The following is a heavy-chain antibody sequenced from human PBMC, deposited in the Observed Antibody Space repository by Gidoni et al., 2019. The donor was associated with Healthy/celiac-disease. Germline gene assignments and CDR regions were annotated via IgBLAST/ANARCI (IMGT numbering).Heavy chain of an antibody. V-gene: IGHV3-7*01. D-gene: IGHD2-15*01. CDR3: ARVLVVAATDVWFDP. CDR2: IKQDGSEK. J-gene: IGHJ5*02. Sequence: EVQLVESGGGLVQPGGSLRLSCAASGFTFSSYWMSWGRQAPGKGLEWVANIKQDGSEKYYVDSVKGRFTISRDNAKNSLYLQMNSLRAEDTAVYYCARVLVVAATDVWFDPWGQGTLVTVSS. CDR1: GFTFSSYW.